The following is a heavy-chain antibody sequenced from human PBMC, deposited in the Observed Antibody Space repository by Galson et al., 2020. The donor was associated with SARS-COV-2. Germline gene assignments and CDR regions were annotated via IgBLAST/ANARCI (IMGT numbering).Heavy chain of an antibody. D-gene: IGHD3-22*01. Sequence: SETLSLTCTVSGGSISSSSYYWGWIRQPPGKGLEWIGSIYYSGSTYYNPSLKSRVTISVDTSKNQFSLKLSPVTAADTAVYYCARAISVYYDSSGSYFDYWGQGTLVTVSS. CDR2: IYYSGST. V-gene: IGHV4-39*07. CDR1: GGSISSSSYY. J-gene: IGHJ4*02. CDR3: ARAISVYYDSSGSYFDY.